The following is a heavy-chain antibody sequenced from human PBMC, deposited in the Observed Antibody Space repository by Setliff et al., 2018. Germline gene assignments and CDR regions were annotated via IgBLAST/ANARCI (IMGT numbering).Heavy chain of an antibody. D-gene: IGHD3-10*01. CDR3: ARHGYYGSSYYLLGS. CDR1: GYTFTSYW. CDR2: IYPGDWDT. V-gene: IGHV5-51*01. J-gene: IGHJ4*02. Sequence: PGESLKISCRGVGYTFTSYWIGWVRQLPGKGLEWVGIIYPGDWDTRYSPSFRGQVTMSVDTSINTAYLHWSRLRTSDTAMYYCARHGYYGSSYYLLGSWGQGTLVTVSS.